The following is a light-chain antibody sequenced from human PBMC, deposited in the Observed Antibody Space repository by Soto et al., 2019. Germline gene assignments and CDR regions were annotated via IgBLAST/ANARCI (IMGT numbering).Light chain of an antibody. CDR1: QGIGSE. CDR3: LQDSEYPFT. Sequence: IQMTQSPSSLSASVGDRVTITCRASQGIGSELGWYQQEPGKAPKLLIYAVSTLQTGVPSRFSGSRSGTKFTLIISSLQPEDSATYFCLQDSEYPFTFGQGTKLEIK. CDR2: AVS. V-gene: IGKV1-6*01. J-gene: IGKJ2*01.